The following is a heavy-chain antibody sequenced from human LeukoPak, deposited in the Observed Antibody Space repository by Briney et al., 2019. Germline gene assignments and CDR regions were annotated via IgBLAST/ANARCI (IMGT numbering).Heavy chain of an antibody. CDR1: GFTVSSNY. D-gene: IGHD3-3*01. Sequence: GSLRLSCAASGFTVSSNYMSWVRQAPGKGLEWIGNLYYGGNTHYNPSLKSRVTISADTSNNQFSLNLSSVTAADTAVYYCARGSYYDFWSGLNGGHWFDPWGQGTLVTVSS. CDR3: ARGSYYDFWSGLNGGHWFDP. CDR2: LYYGGNT. V-gene: IGHV4-59*02. J-gene: IGHJ5*02.